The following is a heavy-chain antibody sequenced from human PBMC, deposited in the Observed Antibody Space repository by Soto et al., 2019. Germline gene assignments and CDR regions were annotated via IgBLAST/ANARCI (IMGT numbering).Heavy chain of an antibody. V-gene: IGHV4-59*01. CDR3: ARAGAATLSDY. D-gene: IGHD2-15*01. CDR2: MYYSGST. Sequence: QVQLQESGPGLVKPSETLSLTCTVSGGSISSYYCSWIRQPPGKGLEWIGYMYYSGSTNYNPSLKSRVTISVDTSKTQFSLKLSSVTAADTAVYYCARAGAATLSDYWGQGTLVTVSS. J-gene: IGHJ4*02. CDR1: GGSISSYY.